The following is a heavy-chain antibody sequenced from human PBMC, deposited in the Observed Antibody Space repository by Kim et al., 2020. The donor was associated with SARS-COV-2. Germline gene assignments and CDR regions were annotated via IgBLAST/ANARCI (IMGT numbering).Heavy chain of an antibody. J-gene: IGHJ6*02. Sequence: GGSLRLSCAASGFTFSVSAIHWVRQAPGKGLEWVGRVRSKANSYATAYAASVNGRFTISRDDSKNTAYLQMNSLKTEDTAVYYCTRHPGGMDVWGQGTTVTVSS. CDR1: GFTFSVSA. V-gene: IGHV3-73*01. CDR3: TRHPGGMDV. CDR2: VRSKANSYAT.